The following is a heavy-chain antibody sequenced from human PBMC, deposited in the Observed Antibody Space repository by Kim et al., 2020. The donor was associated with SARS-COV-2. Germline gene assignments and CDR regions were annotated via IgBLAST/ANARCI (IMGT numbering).Heavy chain of an antibody. J-gene: IGHJ6*02. V-gene: IGHV4-39*07. CDR2: IYSSGST. CDR3: ARDSVDSGYGVPVSMDV. Sequence: SETQSLTCTVSGGSISRSSYYWGWIRQPPGKGLEWIGNIYSSGSTYYNPSLKSRVTISLDASTNQFSLKLNSMTAADTAVYYCARDSVDSGYGVPVSMDVWGQGTTVTVSS. D-gene: IGHD5-12*01. CDR1: GGSISRSSYY.